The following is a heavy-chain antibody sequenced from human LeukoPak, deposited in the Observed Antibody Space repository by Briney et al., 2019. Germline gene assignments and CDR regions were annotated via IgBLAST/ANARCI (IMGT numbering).Heavy chain of an antibody. CDR2: IYYSGST. D-gene: IGHD1-26*01. CDR1: GGSISSGDYY. CDR3: ASQKWELPYYFDY. V-gene: IGHV4-30-4*08. J-gene: IGHJ4*02. Sequence: PSQTLSLTCTVSGGSISSGDYYWSWIRQPPGKGLEWIGYIYYSGSTYYNPSLKSRGTISVDTPKNQFSLKLSSVTAADTAVYYCASQKWELPYYFDYWGQGTLVTVSS.